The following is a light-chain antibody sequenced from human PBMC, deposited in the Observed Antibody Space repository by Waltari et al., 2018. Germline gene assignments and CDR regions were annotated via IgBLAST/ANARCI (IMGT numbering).Light chain of an antibody. CDR1: SLTDYD. Sequence: SSELTQDPAVSVALGQTARITCQGDSLTDYDPSWYQQKPGQAPVLVLYGKDKRPSGIPGRFSGSTSGNSASLTLTGAQAEDAAVYYCNSRDSTGFLGVFGGGTTLTVL. CDR2: GKD. V-gene: IGLV3-19*01. CDR3: NSRDSTGFLGV. J-gene: IGLJ3*02.